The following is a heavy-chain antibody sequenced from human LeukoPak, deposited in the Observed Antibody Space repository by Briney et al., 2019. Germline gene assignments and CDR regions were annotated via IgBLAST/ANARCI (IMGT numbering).Heavy chain of an antibody. CDR1: GFTFRSYE. J-gene: IGHJ5*02. D-gene: IGHD4-17*01. CDR2: ISGGSGTI. CDR3: ARDRDYGDYRPVSFDL. Sequence: GGSLRLSCAASGFTFRSYEMNWVRQAPGKGLEWVLFISGGSGTIYYADSVKGRFTISRDNAKNSLYLQMNSLRVEDTAVYYCARDRDYGDYRPVSFDLWGQGTLVTVSS. V-gene: IGHV3-48*03.